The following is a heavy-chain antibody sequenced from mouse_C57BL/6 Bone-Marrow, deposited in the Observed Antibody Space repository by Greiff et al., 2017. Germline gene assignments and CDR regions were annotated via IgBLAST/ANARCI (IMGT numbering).Heavy chain of an antibody. CDR3: LYYYRYYFDY. CDR1: GFNIKDDY. Sequence: VQLQQSGAELVSPGASVKLSCTASGFNIKDDYMHWVKQRPEQGLEWIGWIDPENGDTEYASKFQGKATITAETSSNTAYLQLSSLTSEDTAVYYCLYYYRYYFDYWGQGTTLTVSS. CDR2: IDPENGDT. V-gene: IGHV14-4*01. D-gene: IGHD1-1*01. J-gene: IGHJ2*01.